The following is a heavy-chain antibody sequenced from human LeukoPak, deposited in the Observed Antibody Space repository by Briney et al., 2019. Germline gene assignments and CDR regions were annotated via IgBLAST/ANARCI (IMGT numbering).Heavy chain of an antibody. CDR3: AREGTYYDFWSGYHISYYFDY. CDR2: IYYSGST. Sequence: SETLSLTCTVSGGSISSYYWSWLRQPPGKGLEWIGYIYYSGSTNYNPSLKSRVTISVDTSKNQFSLKLSSVTAADTAVYYCAREGTYYDFWSGYHISYYFDYWGQGTLVTVSS. CDR1: GGSISSYY. D-gene: IGHD3-3*01. V-gene: IGHV4-59*01. J-gene: IGHJ4*02.